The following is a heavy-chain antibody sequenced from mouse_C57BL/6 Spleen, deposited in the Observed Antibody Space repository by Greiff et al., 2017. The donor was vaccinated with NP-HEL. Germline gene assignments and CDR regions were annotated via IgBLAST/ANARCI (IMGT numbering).Heavy chain of an antibody. V-gene: IGHV1-52*01. D-gene: IGHD2-4*01. CDR3: ARAYDYDGGY. CDR2: IDPSDSDT. Sequence: QVHVKQPGAELVRPGSSVKLSCKASGYTFTSYWMHWVKQRPIQGLEWIGNIDPSDSDTHYNQKFKDKATLTVDKSSSTAYMQLSSLTSEDSAVYYCARAYDYDGGYWGKGTTLTVST. J-gene: IGHJ2*01. CDR1: GYTFTSYW.